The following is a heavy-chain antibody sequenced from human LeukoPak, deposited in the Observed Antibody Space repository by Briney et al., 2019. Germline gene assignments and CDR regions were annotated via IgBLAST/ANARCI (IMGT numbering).Heavy chain of an antibody. CDR1: GFTFSSYW. D-gene: IGHD1-26*01. CDR3: AKSRGEHWELPPFDF. J-gene: IGHJ4*02. Sequence: PGGSLRLSCAASGFTFSSYWMHWVRQAPGKGLVWVSRINSDGSSTSYADSVKGRFTISRDNSKDTLYLQMNSLRTEDTAVYYCAKSRGEHWELPPFDFWGQGTLVTVSS. CDR2: INSDGSST. V-gene: IGHV3-74*01.